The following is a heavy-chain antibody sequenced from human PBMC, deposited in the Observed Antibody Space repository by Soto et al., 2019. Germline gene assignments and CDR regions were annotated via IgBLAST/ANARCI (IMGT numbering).Heavy chain of an antibody. Sequence: QVQLQESGPGLVKPSETLSLTCTVSGASTSGNYWSWIRQPPGKGLEGIGYIYDSGSTNYSPSLQSRVTMSVDRSKNQFSLALTSVTAADTALYFCARYRRGTGWYYLDYWGQGILVTVSS. CDR1: GASTSGNY. J-gene: IGHJ4*02. CDR3: ARYRRGTGWYYLDY. V-gene: IGHV4-59*01. CDR2: IYDSGST. D-gene: IGHD6-19*01.